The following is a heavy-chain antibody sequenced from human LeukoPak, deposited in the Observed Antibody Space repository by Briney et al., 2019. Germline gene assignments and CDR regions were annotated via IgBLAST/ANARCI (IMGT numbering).Heavy chain of an antibody. Sequence: SQTLSLTCTVSGGTISGGDYYWSWIRQPPGKGLEWIGYIYYSGNTYYNPSLKSRLSVSVDTSKNQFSLKLSSVTAADTAEYYCARHQGYSYGLYYFDYWGQGTLVTVSS. CDR1: GGTISGGDYY. CDR2: IYYSGNT. J-gene: IGHJ4*02. V-gene: IGHV4-30-4*08. D-gene: IGHD5-18*01. CDR3: ARHQGYSYGLYYFDY.